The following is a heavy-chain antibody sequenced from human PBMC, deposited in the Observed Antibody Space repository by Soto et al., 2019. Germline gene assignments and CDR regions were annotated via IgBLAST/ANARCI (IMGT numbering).Heavy chain of an antibody. CDR2: ISYDGSNK. CDR3: AKENYSSSWFKYYYYYYGMDV. D-gene: IGHD6-13*01. CDR1: GFTFSSYG. Sequence: GSLRLSCAASGFTFSSYGMHWVRQAPGKGLEWVAVISYDGSNKYYADSVKGRFTISRDNSKNTLYLQMNSLRAEDTAVYYCAKENYSSSWFKYYYYYYGMDVWGRGTTVTVSS. V-gene: IGHV3-30*18. J-gene: IGHJ6*02.